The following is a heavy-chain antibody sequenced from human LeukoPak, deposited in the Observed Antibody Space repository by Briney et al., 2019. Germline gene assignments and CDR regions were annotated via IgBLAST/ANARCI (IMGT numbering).Heavy chain of an antibody. D-gene: IGHD5-24*01. CDR3: AKGHQMAHTIDY. CDR2: ISYDGSNK. V-gene: IGHV3-30*18. J-gene: IGHJ4*02. Sequence: GGSLRLSCAASGFTFSSYGMHWVRQAPGKGLEWVAVISYDGSNKYYADSVKGRFTISRDNSKNTLYLQMNSLRAEDTAVYYYAKGHQMAHTIDYWGQGTLVTVSS. CDR1: GFTFSSYG.